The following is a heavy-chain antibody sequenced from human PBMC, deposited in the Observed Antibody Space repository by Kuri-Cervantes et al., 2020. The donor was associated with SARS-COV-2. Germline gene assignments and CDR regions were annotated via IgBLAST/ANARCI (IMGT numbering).Heavy chain of an antibody. CDR2: ISYDGSNK. Sequence: GESLKISCAASGFTFSSYVMHWVRQAPGKGLEWVAVISYDGSNKYYADSVKGRFTISRDNSKNTLYLQMNSLRAEDTAVYYCAKDLGGYDRGAFDIWGQGTMVTVSS. V-gene: IGHV3-30-3*01. D-gene: IGHD5-12*01. CDR3: AKDLGGYDRGAFDI. J-gene: IGHJ3*02. CDR1: GFTFSSYV.